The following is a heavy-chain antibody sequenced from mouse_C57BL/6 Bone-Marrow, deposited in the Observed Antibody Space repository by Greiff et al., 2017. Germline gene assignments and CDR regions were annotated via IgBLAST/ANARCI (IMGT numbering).Heavy chain of an antibody. D-gene: IGHD1-1*02. J-gene: IGHJ2*01. CDR2: IDPENGDT. CDR3: TTGYRLCPH. V-gene: IGHV14-4*01. Sequence: VQLKQSGAELVRPGASVKLSCTASGFNIKDDYMHWVKQRPEQSLEWIGRIDPENGDTEYASKFQGRATITADTSSNTAYLQLSSLTAEDTAVYYCTTGYRLCPHWSQGTTLTVSS. CDR1: GFNIKDDY.